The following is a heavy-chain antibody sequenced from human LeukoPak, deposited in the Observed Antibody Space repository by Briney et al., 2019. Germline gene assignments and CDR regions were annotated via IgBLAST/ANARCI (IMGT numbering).Heavy chain of an antibody. CDR1: GFTFDDYA. J-gene: IGHJ4*02. D-gene: IGHD1-1*01. CDR2: ITWNSGII. CDR3: AAGDDFRIDY. Sequence: GGSLRLSCAASGFTFDDYAMHWVRQAPGKGLEWVSGITWNSGIIGYADSVKGRFTIPRDNAKYSLYLQMNSLRAEDMAFYYCAAGDDFRIDYWGQGTLVTVSS. V-gene: IGHV3-9*03.